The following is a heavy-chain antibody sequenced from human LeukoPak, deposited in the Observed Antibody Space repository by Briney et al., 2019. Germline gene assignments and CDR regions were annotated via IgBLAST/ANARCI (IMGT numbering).Heavy chain of an antibody. D-gene: IGHD3-3*01. CDR2: INHSGST. J-gene: IGHJ4*02. CDR1: GGSFSGYY. V-gene: IGHV4-34*01. Sequence: SETLSLTCAVYGGSFSGYYWSWIRQPPGKGLEWIGEINHSGSTNYNPSLKSRVTISVDTSKNQFYLTLRSVTAADTAVYYCARRTPLWSGYPAYFDYWGQGTLVTVSS. CDR3: ARRTPLWSGYPAYFDY.